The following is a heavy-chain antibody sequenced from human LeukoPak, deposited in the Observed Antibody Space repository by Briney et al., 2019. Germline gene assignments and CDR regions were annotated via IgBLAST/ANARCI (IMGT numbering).Heavy chain of an antibody. CDR2: IWYDGSNK. CDR1: GFTFNTYG. V-gene: IGHV3-33*01. CDR3: ARDRQTATYYKGYFDH. J-gene: IGHJ4*02. D-gene: IGHD2-21*02. Sequence: GGSLRLSCAASGFTFNTYGMHWVRQAPGKGPEWLALIWYDGSNKYYADSVKGRFTISRDNSKNTLYLQMNSLRAEDTAVYFCARDRQTATYYKGYFDHWGQGTLVTVSS.